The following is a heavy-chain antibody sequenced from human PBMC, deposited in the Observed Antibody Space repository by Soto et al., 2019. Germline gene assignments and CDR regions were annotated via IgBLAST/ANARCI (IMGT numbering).Heavy chain of an antibody. Sequence: EVQLVESGGGLVQPGGSLRLSCAASGFTFSSYWMSWVRQAPGKGLEWVANIKQDGSEKYYVDSVKGRFTISRDNAKNSLYLQMNSLRAEDTAVYYCARDRNVVVPALFDYWGQGTLVTVSS. CDR3: ARDRNVVVPALFDY. J-gene: IGHJ4*02. D-gene: IGHD2-2*01. CDR1: GFTFSSYW. CDR2: IKQDGSEK. V-gene: IGHV3-7*01.